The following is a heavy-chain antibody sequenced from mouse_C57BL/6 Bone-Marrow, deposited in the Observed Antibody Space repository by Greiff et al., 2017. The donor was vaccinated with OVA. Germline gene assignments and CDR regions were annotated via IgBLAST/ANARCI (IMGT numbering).Heavy chain of an antibody. J-gene: IGHJ3*01. D-gene: IGHD2-1*01. CDR3: ARTFYPAWFAY. Sequence: QVQLQQPGAELVKPGASVKLSCKASGYTFTSYWMHWVKQRPGQGLEWIGMIHPNSGSTNYNEKFKSRATLTVDKSSSTAYMQLSSLTSEDSAVYYCARTFYPAWFAYWGQGTLVTVSA. V-gene: IGHV1-64*01. CDR2: IHPNSGST. CDR1: GYTFTSYW.